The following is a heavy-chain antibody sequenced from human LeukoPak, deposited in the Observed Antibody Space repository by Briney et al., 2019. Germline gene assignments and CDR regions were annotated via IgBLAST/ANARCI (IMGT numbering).Heavy chain of an antibody. J-gene: IGHJ4*02. V-gene: IGHV4-31*03. CDR1: GGSISSGGYY. Sequence: SETLSLTCTVSGGSISSGGYYWSWIRQHPGKGLEWIGYIYYSGSTYYNPSLKSRVTISVDTSKNQFSLKLSSVTAADTAVYYCARGVHPYYYGSGSPHLDYWGQGTLVTVSS. CDR2: IYYSGST. CDR3: ARGVHPYYYGSGSPHLDY. D-gene: IGHD3-10*01.